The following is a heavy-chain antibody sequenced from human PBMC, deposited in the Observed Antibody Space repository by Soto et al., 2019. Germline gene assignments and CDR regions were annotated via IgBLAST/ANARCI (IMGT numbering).Heavy chain of an antibody. D-gene: IGHD2-21*01. CDR3: ARYSPPKKSFDSNPGWLDP. CDR2: VYDSGTS. V-gene: IGHV4-59*01. CDR1: GGSMNSYY. Sequence: QVQLQESGPGLVLPSETLSLTCTVSGGSMNSYYWTWVRQPPGKGLEWIGYVYDSGTSKYNASLESRITMPLDKSRNQFSLSLSYVTAADTAVYFCARYSPPKKSFDSNPGWLDPWGQGTLVAVSS. J-gene: IGHJ5*02.